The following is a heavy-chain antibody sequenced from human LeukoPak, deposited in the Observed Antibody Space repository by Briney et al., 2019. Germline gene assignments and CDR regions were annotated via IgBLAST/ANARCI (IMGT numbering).Heavy chain of an antibody. Sequence: SETLSLTCAVYDGSFSGYYWSWIRQPPGKGLEWIGEINHSGSTNYNPSLKSRVTISVDTSKNQFSPKLSSVTAADTAVYYCARGSTPPYYYYGMDVWGKGTTVTVSS. CDR1: DGSFSGYY. V-gene: IGHV4-34*01. CDR3: ARGSTPPYYYYGMDV. J-gene: IGHJ6*04. CDR2: INHSGST.